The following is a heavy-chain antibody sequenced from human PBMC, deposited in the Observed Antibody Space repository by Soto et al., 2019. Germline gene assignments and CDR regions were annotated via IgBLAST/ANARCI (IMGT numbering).Heavy chain of an antibody. D-gene: IGHD3-10*01. V-gene: IGHV1-69*01. Sequence: QVQLVQSGAEVQKPGSSVKVSCKASGGTFSSYAISWVRQAPGQGLEWMGGIIPIFGTANYAQKFQGRVTITADESTSTAYMELSSLRSEDTAVYYCARGEVLQPVFYYGMDVWGQGTTVTVSS. CDR1: GGTFSSYA. CDR2: IIPIFGTA. CDR3: ARGEVLQPVFYYGMDV. J-gene: IGHJ6*02.